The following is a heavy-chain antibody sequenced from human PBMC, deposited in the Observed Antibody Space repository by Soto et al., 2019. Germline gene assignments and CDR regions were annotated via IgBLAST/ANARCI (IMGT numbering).Heavy chain of an antibody. CDR1: GFTFGDYA. CDR2: IRSKAYGGTT. CDR3: TRDGDIVVVVAATLYMDV. D-gene: IGHD2-15*01. J-gene: IGHJ6*03. V-gene: IGHV3-49*03. Sequence: GESLKISCTASGFTFGDYAMSWFRQAPGKGLEWVGFIRSKAYGGTTEYAASVKGRFTISRDDSKSIAYLQMNSLKTEDTAVYYCTRDGDIVVVVAATLYMDVWGKGTTVTVSS.